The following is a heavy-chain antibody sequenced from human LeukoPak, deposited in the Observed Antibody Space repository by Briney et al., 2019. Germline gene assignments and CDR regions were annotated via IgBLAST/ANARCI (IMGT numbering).Heavy chain of an antibody. Sequence: ASVQVSCKSSGYSFIAYYVHWVRQAPGQGLEWMGIINPSGGRTSYAQKFQGRVTMTRDTSTSAVYMELSSLRSDDTAVYYCARGGTVLRPNSPYDYWGQGTLVTVSS. J-gene: IGHJ4*02. CDR2: INPSGGRT. D-gene: IGHD4-17*01. V-gene: IGHV1-46*01. CDR1: GYSFIAYY. CDR3: ARGGTVLRPNSPYDY.